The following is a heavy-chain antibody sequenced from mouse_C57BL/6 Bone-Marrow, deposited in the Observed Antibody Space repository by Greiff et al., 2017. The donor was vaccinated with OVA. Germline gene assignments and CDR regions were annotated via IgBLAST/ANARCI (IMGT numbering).Heavy chain of an antibody. Sequence: EVQLQQSGTVLARPGASVKMSCKTSGYTFTSYWMHWVKQRPGQGLEWIGAIYPGNSDTSYNQKFKGKAKLTAVTSASTAYMELSSLTNEDSAVYYRTSRGGYDVYYAMDYWGQGTSVTVSS. CDR3: TSRGGYDVYYAMDY. CDR1: GYTFTSYW. D-gene: IGHD2-2*01. V-gene: IGHV1-5*01. J-gene: IGHJ4*01. CDR2: IYPGNSDT.